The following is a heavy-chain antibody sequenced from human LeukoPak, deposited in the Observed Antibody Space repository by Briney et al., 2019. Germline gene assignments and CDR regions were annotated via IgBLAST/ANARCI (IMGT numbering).Heavy chain of an antibody. Sequence: PGGSLRLSCTASGFTFGDYAMSWVRQAPGKGLEWVGFIRSKAYGGTTEYAASVKGRFTISRDNAKNSLYLQMNSLRAEDTAVYYCARERYDILTGSTAFDIWGQGTMVTVSS. CDR1: GFTFGDYA. CDR3: ARERYDILTGSTAFDI. CDR2: IRSKAYGGTT. J-gene: IGHJ3*02. D-gene: IGHD3-9*01. V-gene: IGHV3-49*04.